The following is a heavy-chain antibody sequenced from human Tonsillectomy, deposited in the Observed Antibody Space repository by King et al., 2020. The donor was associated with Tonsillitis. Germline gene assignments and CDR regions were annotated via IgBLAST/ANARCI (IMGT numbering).Heavy chain of an antibody. CDR1: GFSFSSYA. CDR2: ISYDGSNK. D-gene: IGHD1-26*01. V-gene: IGHV3-30*04. Sequence: VQLVESGGGVVQPGRSLRLSCAASGFSFSSYAMHWVRQAPGKGLEWVAVISYDGSNKYYADSVKGRFTISRDNSKNTLYLQMSSLRAEDTAVYYCARDPAEDGGTYFDYWGQGTLVTVSS. J-gene: IGHJ4*02. CDR3: ARDPAEDGGTYFDY.